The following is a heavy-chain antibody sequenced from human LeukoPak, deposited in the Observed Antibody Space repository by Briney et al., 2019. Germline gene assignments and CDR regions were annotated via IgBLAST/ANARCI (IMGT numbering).Heavy chain of an antibody. CDR2: FDPEDGET. Sequence: ASVKVSCKVSGYTLTELSMHWVRQAPGKGLEWMGGFDPEDGETIYAQKFQGRVTMTEDTSTDTAYMELSSLRSEGTAVYYCATDRSGWRLSYFDYWGQGTLVTVSS. J-gene: IGHJ4*02. CDR3: ATDRSGWRLSYFDY. CDR1: GYTLTELS. V-gene: IGHV1-24*01. D-gene: IGHD6-19*01.